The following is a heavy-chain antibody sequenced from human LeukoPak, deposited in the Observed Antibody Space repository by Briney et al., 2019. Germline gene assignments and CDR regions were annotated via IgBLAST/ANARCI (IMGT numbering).Heavy chain of an antibody. CDR1: GGSISSYY. CDR2: IYYSGST. D-gene: IGHD2-15*01. J-gene: IGHJ6*02. Sequence: SETLSLTCTVSGGSISSYYWSWIRQPPGKGLEWIGYIYYSGSTNYNPSLKSRVTISVDTSKNQFSLKLSSVTAADTAVYYCARGYCSGGSGYNGMDVWGQGTTVTVSS. V-gene: IGHV4-59*01. CDR3: ARGYCSGGSGYNGMDV.